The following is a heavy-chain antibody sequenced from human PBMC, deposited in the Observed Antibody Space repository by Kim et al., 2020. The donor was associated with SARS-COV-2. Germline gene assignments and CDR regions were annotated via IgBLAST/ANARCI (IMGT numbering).Heavy chain of an antibody. J-gene: IGHJ4*02. Sequence: GGSLRLSCAASGFPFSSHIVSWVRQAPGKGLEWVSSISTSSSYIYYADSVKGRFTISRDNAKNSLYLQMNSLRADDTAVYYCAREGGSSSANDYWGQGTLVTVSS. CDR1: GFPFSSHI. V-gene: IGHV3-21*06. CDR3: AREGGSSSANDY. D-gene: IGHD2-2*01. CDR2: ISTSSSYI.